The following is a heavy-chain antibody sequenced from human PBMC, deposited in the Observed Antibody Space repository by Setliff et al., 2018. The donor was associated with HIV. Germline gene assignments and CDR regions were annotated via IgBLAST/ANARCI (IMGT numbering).Heavy chain of an antibody. J-gene: IGHJ4*02. CDR3: AREADYDPYYFDY. CDR1: GGSISRGDYY. CDR2: IYYSGGT. Sequence: TLSLTCTVSGGSISRGDYYWSWIRQPPGKGLEWIGYIYYSGGTYYNPSLKSRVTISVDTSKNQFSLKLSSVTAADTAVYYCAREADYDPYYFDYWGQGTLVTVSS. D-gene: IGHD3-22*01. V-gene: IGHV4-30-4*08.